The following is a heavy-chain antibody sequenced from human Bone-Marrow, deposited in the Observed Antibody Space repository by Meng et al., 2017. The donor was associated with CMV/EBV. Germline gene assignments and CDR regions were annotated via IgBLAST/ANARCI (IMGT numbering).Heavy chain of an antibody. D-gene: IGHD3-10*01. CDR3: ARDVFGITGYYYGMDV. J-gene: IGHJ6*02. CDR2: IRSKAYGGTT. Sequence: GESLKISCTASGFTFGDYAVSWVRQAPGKGLEWVGFIRSKAYGGTTEYAASVKGRFSISRDDSKSIAYLQMNSLKTEDTAVYYCARDVFGITGYYYGMDVWGQGTTVTVSS. CDR1: GFTFGDYA. V-gene: IGHV3-49*04.